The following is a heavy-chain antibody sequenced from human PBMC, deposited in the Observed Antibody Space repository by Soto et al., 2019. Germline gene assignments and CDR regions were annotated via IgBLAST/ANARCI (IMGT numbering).Heavy chain of an antibody. CDR2: VHISGHS. D-gene: IGHD1-1*01. V-gene: IGHV4-4*02. CDR1: GGSVRSPDW. CDR3: ARVRQGCSANNCYFDP. Sequence: PSETLSLTFTLSGGSVRSPDWWNWVRQSPDKGLEWIAEVHISGHSNYNPSLRSRVSVSIDSSKNQFYLNLNSVTAAETAIYYCARVRQGCSANNCYFDPWGQGTQVTVPS. J-gene: IGHJ5*01.